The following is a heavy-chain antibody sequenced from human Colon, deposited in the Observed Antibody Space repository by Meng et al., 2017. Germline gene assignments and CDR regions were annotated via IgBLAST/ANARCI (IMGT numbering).Heavy chain of an antibody. D-gene: IGHD1-1*01. CDR2: MNPNSGNT. CDR1: GYTFTSYD. J-gene: IGHJ4*02. CDR3: ARRTQATGTALGY. Sequence: QVQLVQSGAEVKKPGASVKVCCKASGYTFTSYDINWVRQATGQGLEWMGWMNPNSGNTGVEQKFQDRITMTRNTSITTAYMELSSLISEDTAVYYCARRTQATGTALGYWGQGTLVTVSS. V-gene: IGHV1-8*01.